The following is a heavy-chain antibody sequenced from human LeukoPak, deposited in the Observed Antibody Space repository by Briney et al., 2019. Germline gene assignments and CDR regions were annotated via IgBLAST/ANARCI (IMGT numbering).Heavy chain of an antibody. CDR1: GVTFSSYD. CDR2: IGTAGDT. J-gene: IGHJ6*02. D-gene: IGHD2-8*02. V-gene: IGHV3-13*01. Sequence: GGSLRLSCAASGVTFSSYDMHWVRQATGKGLEWVSAIGTAGDTYYPGSVKGRFTISRENAKNSLYLQMNSLRAGDTAVYYCARQVGYSGGMDVWGQGTRVTVSS. CDR3: ARQVGYSGGMDV.